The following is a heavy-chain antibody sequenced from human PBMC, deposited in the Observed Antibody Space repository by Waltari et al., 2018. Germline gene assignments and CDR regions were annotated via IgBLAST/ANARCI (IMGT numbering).Heavy chain of an antibody. V-gene: IGHV4-38-2*02. J-gene: IGHJ3*02. CDR2: IYHSGST. D-gene: IGHD3-22*01. CDR1: GFPVSRNY. Sequence: VQLVETGGGLIQPGGPLRLSCEAFGFPVSRNYMTWVRQAPGKGLEWMGGIYHSGSTYYNPSLKSRVTISVDTSKNQFSLKLSSVTAADTAVYYCARDKAGASPNYYDSSGSDAFDIWGQGTMVTVSS. CDR3: ARDKAGASPNYYDSSGSDAFDI.